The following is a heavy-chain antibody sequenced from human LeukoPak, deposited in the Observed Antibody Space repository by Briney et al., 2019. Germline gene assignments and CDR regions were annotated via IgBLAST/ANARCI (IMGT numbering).Heavy chain of an antibody. Sequence: SETLSLTCTVSGGSISSYYWSWIRQPPGKGLEWIGRIYYSGSTSYNPSLKSRVPMSIDTSKNQFSLPLSSVTAADTAVYYFASNGGGRGPFDPWGRGTLVTVSS. D-gene: IGHD2-15*01. CDR2: IYYSGST. CDR3: ASNGGGRGPFDP. V-gene: IGHV4-4*07. J-gene: IGHJ5*02. CDR1: GGSISSYY.